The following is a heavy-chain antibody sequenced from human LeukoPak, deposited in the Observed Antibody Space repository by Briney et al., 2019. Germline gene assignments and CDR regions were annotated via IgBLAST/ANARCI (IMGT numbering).Heavy chain of an antibody. Sequence: GGSLRLSCAASGFTFSNSAMNWVRQAPGKGLEWVSSINNVGSHIYYADSVKGRFTISRDNAKNSLYLQMNSLRAEDTAVYYCARLDPGEETYDYWGQGTLVTVSS. J-gene: IGHJ4*02. CDR3: ARLDPGEETYDY. CDR1: GFTFSNSA. V-gene: IGHV3-21*01. CDR2: INNVGSHI. D-gene: IGHD3-10*01.